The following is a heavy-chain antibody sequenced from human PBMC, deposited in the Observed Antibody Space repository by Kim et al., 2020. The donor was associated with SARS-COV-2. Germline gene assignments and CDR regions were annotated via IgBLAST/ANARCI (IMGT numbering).Heavy chain of an antibody. V-gene: IGHV4-39*07. J-gene: IGHJ4*02. CDR3: AREGWELLSTFDY. D-gene: IGHD1-26*01. Sequence: SETLSLTCTVSGGSISSSSYYWGWIRQPPGKGLEWIGSIYYSGSTYYNPSLKSRVTISVDTSKNQFSLKLSPVTAADTAVYYCAREGWELLSTFDYWGQG. CDR1: GGSISSSSYY. CDR2: IYYSGST.